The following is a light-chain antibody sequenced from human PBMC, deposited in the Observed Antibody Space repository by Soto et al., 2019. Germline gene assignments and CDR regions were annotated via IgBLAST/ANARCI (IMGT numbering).Light chain of an antibody. J-gene: IGLJ3*02. Sequence: QSVLTQPPSVSDAPRQRVTISCSGSRSNVGNNAVDWYQQVPGQAPKLLIYYDDLLPAGVSDRFSGSKSGTSASLAISGLQSEDEADYYCVAWDDNLNGWVFGGGTKVTVL. V-gene: IGLV1-36*01. CDR3: VAWDDNLNGWV. CDR2: YDD. CDR1: RSNVGNNA.